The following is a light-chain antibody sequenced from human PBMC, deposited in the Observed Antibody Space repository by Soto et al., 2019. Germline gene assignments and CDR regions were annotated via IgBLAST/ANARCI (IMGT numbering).Light chain of an antibody. V-gene: IGLV1-40*01. CDR3: QSYDSSLSSYV. CDR1: TSNIGAGSH. Sequence: QSVLTQPPSVSGAPGQRVSISCTGSTSNIGAGSHVHWYQQFPGTAPKLLMYDNTNRPSGVPDRFSGSKSGTSASLAITGLQAEDEADYYCQSYDSSLSSYVFGTGTKLTVL. CDR2: DNT. J-gene: IGLJ1*01.